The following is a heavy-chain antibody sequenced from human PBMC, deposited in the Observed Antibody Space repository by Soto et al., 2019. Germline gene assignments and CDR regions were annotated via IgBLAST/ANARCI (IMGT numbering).Heavy chain of an antibody. CDR1: GGTFSSYT. Sequence: GASVKVSCKASGGTFSSYTISWVRQAPGQGLEWMGRIIPILGIANYAQKFQGRVTITADKSTSTAYMELSSLRSEDTAVYYCASLQRFGVAVGWFDPWGQGTLVTVSS. V-gene: IGHV1-69*02. CDR2: IIPILGIA. J-gene: IGHJ5*02. CDR3: ASLQRFGVAVGWFDP. D-gene: IGHD3-3*01.